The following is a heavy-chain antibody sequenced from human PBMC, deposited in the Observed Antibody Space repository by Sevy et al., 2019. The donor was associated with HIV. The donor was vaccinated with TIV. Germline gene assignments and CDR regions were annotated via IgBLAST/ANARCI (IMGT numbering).Heavy chain of an antibody. CDR1: GYTFTRYE. CDR2: MNPNSGDT. V-gene: IGHV1-8*01. J-gene: IGHJ4*02. D-gene: IGHD3-22*01. CDR3: ARAIGTRVVTPVDY. Sequence: ASVKVSCKTSGYTFTRYEINWVRQATGQGLEWMGWMNPNSGDTGSVQKFQGRVTMTRNTSISTAYMELRSLRSDDTAVYYCARAIGTRVVTPVDYWGQGTLVTVSS.